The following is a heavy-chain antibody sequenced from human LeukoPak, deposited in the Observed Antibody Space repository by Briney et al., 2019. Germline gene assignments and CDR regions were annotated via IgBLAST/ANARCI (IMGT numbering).Heavy chain of an antibody. CDR3: ARVPKAPLGYCSSTSCYTAFDY. J-gene: IGHJ4*02. CDR2: INPNSGGT. D-gene: IGHD2-2*02. Sequence: ASVKVSCKASGYTFTGYYMHWVRQAPGQGLEWMGWINPNSGGTNYAQKFQGRVTMTRDTSISTAYMELSRLRSDDTAVYYCARVPKAPLGYCSSTSCYTAFDYWGQGTLVTVSS. CDR1: GYTFTGYY. V-gene: IGHV1-2*02.